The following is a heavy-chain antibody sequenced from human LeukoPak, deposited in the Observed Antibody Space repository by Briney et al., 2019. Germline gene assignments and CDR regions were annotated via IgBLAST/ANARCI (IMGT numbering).Heavy chain of an antibody. CDR2: INSDGYSI. J-gene: IGHJ5*01. CDR1: GFTFSGYW. D-gene: IGHD6-19*01. Sequence: GESLRLSCAASGFTFSGYWMHWVRQAPGKGLVWVSRINSDGYSITYADSVKGRFTISRDNAKNTLYLQMNSLIAEDTAVYFCTRAGYSSGFDSWGQGTLVTVSS. V-gene: IGHV3-74*03. CDR3: TRAGYSSGFDS.